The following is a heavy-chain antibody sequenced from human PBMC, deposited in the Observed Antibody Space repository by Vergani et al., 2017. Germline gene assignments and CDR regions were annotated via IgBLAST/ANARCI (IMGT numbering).Heavy chain of an antibody. CDR3: ARGAFDYGDYSGYYYGMDV. V-gene: IGHV1-2*02. CDR2: INPNSGGT. J-gene: IGHJ6*02. CDR1: GYTFTGYY. Sequence: QVQLVQSGAEVKKPGASVKVSCKASGYTFTGYYMHWVRQAPGQGLEWMGWINPNSGGTNYAQKFQGRVTMTKDTSISTAYMELSSLRSEDTAVYYCARGAFDYGDYSGYYYGMDVWGQGTTVTVSS. D-gene: IGHD4-17*01.